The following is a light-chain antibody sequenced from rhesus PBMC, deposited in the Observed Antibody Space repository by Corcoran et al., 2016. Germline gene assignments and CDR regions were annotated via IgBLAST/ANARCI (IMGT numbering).Light chain of an antibody. V-gene: IGKV1-37*01. J-gene: IGKJ3*01. CDR3: QQYNSAPFT. Sequence: DIQMTQSPSSLSASVGDTVTITCRASQGISSYLAWYQQKTGKAPKPLIYYASNLESGVPSRFSGSGSGTEFTLTISSLQPEDCATYYCQQYNSAPFTFGPGTKLDIK. CDR2: YAS. CDR1: QGISSY.